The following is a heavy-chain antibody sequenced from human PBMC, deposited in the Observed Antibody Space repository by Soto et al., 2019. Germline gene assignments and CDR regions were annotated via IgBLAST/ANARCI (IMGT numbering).Heavy chain of an antibody. CDR2: MSPNNGNT. CDR1: GYTFTTYD. CDR3: ARGVDAGVDY. J-gene: IGHJ4*02. Sequence: ASVTVSCQASGYTFTTYDINWVRQTPGQGPEWMGWMSPNNGNTGYAEKFQGRVTMTRDTSKGVAYMELSSLTSEDTAVYYCARGVDAGVDYWGQGALVTVSS. V-gene: IGHV1-8*01. D-gene: IGHD3-9*01.